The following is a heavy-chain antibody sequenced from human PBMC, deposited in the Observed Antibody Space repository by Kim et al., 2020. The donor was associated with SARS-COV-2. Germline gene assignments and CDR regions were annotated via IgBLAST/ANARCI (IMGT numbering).Heavy chain of an antibody. J-gene: IGHJ4*02. Sequence: GGSLRLSCTTSGFTFTGYAMSWVRQAPGKGLEWVSSIDGSDGTTYYVDSVKGRFTISRDNSKNTLYLQMNSLRADDTAGYYCMKGGWGWIWDHWGPGT. CDR2: IDGSDGTT. CDR1: GFTFTGYA. CDR3: MKGGWGWIWDH. V-gene: IGHV3-23*01. D-gene: IGHD2-2*03.